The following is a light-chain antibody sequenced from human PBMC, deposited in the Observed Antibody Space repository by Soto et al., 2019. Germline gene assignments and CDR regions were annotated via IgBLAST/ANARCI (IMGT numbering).Light chain of an antibody. CDR3: QSYDSSLSGTYV. Sequence: QSALTQPPSVSGAPGQRVTISCTGSSSNIGAGYDVHWYQQLPGTAPKLLIYGNSNRPSGVPDLFSGSKSGTSASLAITGLQAEDEADYYCQSYDSSLSGTYVFGTGTKVTVL. J-gene: IGLJ1*01. CDR2: GNS. V-gene: IGLV1-40*01. CDR1: SSNIGAGYD.